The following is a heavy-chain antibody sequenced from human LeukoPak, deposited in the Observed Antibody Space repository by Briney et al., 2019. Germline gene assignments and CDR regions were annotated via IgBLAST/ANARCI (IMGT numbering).Heavy chain of an antibody. CDR3: ARAHIAIDPAGNYFDY. J-gene: IGHJ4*02. CDR2: TFRTGRS. Sequence: SETLSLTCAVSGYSVTSGYYWGWIRHPPGKGLEWIGSTFRTGRSHYNPSLNGRVTISLDTSKNQVSLKLTSVTAADTAIYYCARAHIAIDPAGNYFDYWGQGSLVTVSS. CDR1: GYSVTSGYY. V-gene: IGHV4-38-2*01. D-gene: IGHD3-9*01.